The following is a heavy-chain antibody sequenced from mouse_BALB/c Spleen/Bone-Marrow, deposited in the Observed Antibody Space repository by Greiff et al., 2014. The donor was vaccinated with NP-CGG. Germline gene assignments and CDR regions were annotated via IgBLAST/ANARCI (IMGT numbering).Heavy chain of an antibody. CDR1: GYTFTSYW. Sequence: QVQLQQSGAELVRPGASVKLSCKASGYTFTSYWINWVKQRPGQGLEWIGHIYPSDSYTNYNQKFKAKATLTVDKSSSTAYIQLSSPTSEDSAVYYCTRKYGPLYYFDYWGQGTTLTVSS. CDR2: IYPSDSYT. D-gene: IGHD2-10*02. V-gene: IGHV1-69*02. CDR3: TRKYGPLYYFDY. J-gene: IGHJ2*01.